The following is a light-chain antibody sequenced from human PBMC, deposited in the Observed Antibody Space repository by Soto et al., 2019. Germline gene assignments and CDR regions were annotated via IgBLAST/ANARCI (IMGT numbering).Light chain of an antibody. J-gene: IGKJ3*01. CDR1: QGVSNY. CDR2: DAS. V-gene: IGKV3-11*01. CDR3: QISVT. Sequence: ETELTPSPATLSLSAGERVTLSCRASQGVSNYLAWYQQTSGQAPRLLISDASNMATGIPARFSGSGFGTAFTLTISSLEPEDFAVHNCQISVTFGAGTKVDIK.